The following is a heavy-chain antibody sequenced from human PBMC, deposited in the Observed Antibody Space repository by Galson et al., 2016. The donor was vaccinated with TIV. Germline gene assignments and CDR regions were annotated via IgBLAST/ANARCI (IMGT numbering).Heavy chain of an antibody. V-gene: IGHV1-24*01. D-gene: IGHD3-16*01. CDR2: FNFEDGET. CDR1: GDSLSELS. Sequence: SVKVSCKVFGDSLSELSMHWVRQAPGKGLEWIGGFNFEDGETIYAEKFQGRLTLTQDISTDTTYMELTSLTSDDTAVYYFASIWGLDYWGQGTLVIVSS. J-gene: IGHJ4*02. CDR3: ASIWGLDY.